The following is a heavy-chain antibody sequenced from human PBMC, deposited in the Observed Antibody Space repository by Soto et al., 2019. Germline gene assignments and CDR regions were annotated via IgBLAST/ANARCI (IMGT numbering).Heavy chain of an antibody. Sequence: GASVKVSCTASGGTFSSYAISWVRQAPGQGLEWMGGIIPIFGTANYAQKFQGRVTITADESTSTAYMELSSLRSEDTAVYYCARERYWNYGYYFDYWGQGTLVTVSS. D-gene: IGHD1-7*01. J-gene: IGHJ4*02. V-gene: IGHV1-69*13. CDR1: GGTFSSYA. CDR3: ARERYWNYGYYFDY. CDR2: IIPIFGTA.